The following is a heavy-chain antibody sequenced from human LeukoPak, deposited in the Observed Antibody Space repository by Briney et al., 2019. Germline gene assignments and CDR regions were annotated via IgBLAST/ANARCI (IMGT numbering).Heavy chain of an antibody. CDR1: GYTLTELS. D-gene: IGHD4-17*01. Sequence: GASVKVACKVSGYTLTELSMHWVRQAPGKGLEWMGGVDPEDGETIYAQKFQGRVTMTEDKSTDTAYMELSSLRSEDTAVYYCATPTTVPKWLDAFDIWGQGTMVTVSS. CDR2: VDPEDGET. J-gene: IGHJ3*02. V-gene: IGHV1-24*01. CDR3: ATPTTVPKWLDAFDI.